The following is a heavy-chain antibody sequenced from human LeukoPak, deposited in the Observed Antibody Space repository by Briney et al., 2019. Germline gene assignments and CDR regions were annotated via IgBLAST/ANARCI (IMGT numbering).Heavy chain of an antibody. Sequence: PGGSLRLSCAASGFTFSSYGMHWVRQAPGKGLEWVGRIISKTDGGTTDYAAPVKGRFTISRDDSKNTLYLQMNSLKTEDTAVYYCTTSIDYYGSGSFLSRFDPWGQGTLVTVSS. D-gene: IGHD3-10*01. CDR2: IISKTDGGTT. J-gene: IGHJ5*02. CDR3: TTSIDYYGSGSFLSRFDP. V-gene: IGHV3-15*01. CDR1: GFTFSSYG.